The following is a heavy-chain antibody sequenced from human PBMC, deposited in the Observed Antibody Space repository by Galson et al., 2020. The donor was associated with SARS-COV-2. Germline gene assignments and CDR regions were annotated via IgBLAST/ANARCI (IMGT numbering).Heavy chain of an antibody. Sequence: WVAVISYDGSNKYYADSVKGRFTISRDNSKNTLYLQMNSLRAEDTAVYYCAKADILTGLGDLFDYWGQGTLVTVSS. D-gene: IGHD3-9*01. V-gene: IGHV3-30*18. CDR2: ISYDGSNK. CDR3: AKADILTGLGDLFDY. J-gene: IGHJ4*02.